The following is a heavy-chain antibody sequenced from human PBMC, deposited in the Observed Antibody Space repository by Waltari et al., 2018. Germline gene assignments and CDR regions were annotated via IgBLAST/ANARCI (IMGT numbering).Heavy chain of an antibody. Sequence: EVQLVESGGGLVQPGGSLRLSCVASGFTFSSYAMSWIRQTPGKGLEWVSAINGGNTYYADIVKGRFTISRDNSKNTLYLQMNSLRADDTAVYYCAKDPGDSSGDVDYFDYWGQGTLVTVSS. D-gene: IGHD3-22*01. J-gene: IGHJ4*02. CDR2: INGGNT. CDR1: GFTFSSYA. CDR3: AKDPGDSSGDVDYFDY. V-gene: IGHV3-23*04.